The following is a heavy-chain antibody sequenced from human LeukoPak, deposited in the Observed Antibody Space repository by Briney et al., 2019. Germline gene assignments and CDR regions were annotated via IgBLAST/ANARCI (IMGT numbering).Heavy chain of an antibody. V-gene: IGHV1-8*01. Sequence: ASVKVSCKASGYTFTSYDINWVRQATGQGLEWMGWMNPNSGNTGYAQKFQGRVTMTRDMSTSTVYMELSSLRSEDTAVYYCARGGIVVVTGDAFDIWGQGTMVTVSS. J-gene: IGHJ3*02. CDR3: ARGGIVVVTGDAFDI. CDR2: MNPNSGNT. D-gene: IGHD2-21*02. CDR1: GYTFTSYD.